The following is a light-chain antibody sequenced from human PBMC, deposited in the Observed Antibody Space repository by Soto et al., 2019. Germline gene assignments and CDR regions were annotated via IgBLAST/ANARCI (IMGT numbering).Light chain of an antibody. CDR2: GAF. CDR1: QSVSTN. J-gene: IGKJ4*01. V-gene: IGKV3-15*01. CDR3: QQYNDWLELT. Sequence: EIVMTQSPASLSVSPGERATLSCRASQSVSTNLAWYQQKVGKAPRLLIYGAFTRATGIPARFSGGGSGTEFTLTIDSLQSEDFAVYYCQQYNDWLELTFGGGTKVEIK.